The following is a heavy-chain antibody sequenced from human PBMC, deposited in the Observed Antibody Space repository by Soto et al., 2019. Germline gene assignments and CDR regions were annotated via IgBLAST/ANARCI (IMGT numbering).Heavy chain of an antibody. D-gene: IGHD1-26*01. CDR1: GFSPRDSKVG. Sequence: QVTLKESGPVLVKPTETLTLTCAVSGFSPRDSKVGVSWIRQPPGKALEWLAHIFWNGEKSYSTSLERRLTISKDPSKGQVVLTMTNMDPVDTAPYFGAHVRQWDGGHSYDYWGRGTLVTVSS. CDR3: AHVRQWDGGHSYDY. CDR2: IFWNGEK. J-gene: IGHJ4*02. V-gene: IGHV2-26*01.